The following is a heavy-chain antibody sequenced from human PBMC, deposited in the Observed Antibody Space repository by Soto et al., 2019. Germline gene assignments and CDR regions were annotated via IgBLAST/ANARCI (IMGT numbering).Heavy chain of an antibody. CDR2: IKSKTDGGTT. Sequence: GGSLRLSSAASGFTFSNAWMSWVRQAPGEGLEWVGRIKSKTDGGTTDYAAPVKGRFTISRDDSKNTLYLQMNSLKTEDTAVYYCTTGRYDFWSGYYYGMDVWGQGTTVTVSS. CDR3: TTGRYDFWSGYYYGMDV. CDR1: GFTFSNAW. V-gene: IGHV3-15*01. D-gene: IGHD3-3*01. J-gene: IGHJ6*02.